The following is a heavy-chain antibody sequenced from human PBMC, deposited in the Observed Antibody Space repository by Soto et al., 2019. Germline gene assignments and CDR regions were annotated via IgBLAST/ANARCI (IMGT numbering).Heavy chain of an antibody. CDR1: GGTFSSYT. V-gene: IGHV1-69*02. J-gene: IGHJ4*02. CDR3: ASIFVVPADSSGTAMDL. CDR2: IIPILGIA. D-gene: IGHD2-2*01. Sequence: QVQLVQSGAEVKKPGSSVTVSCKASGGTFSSYTISWVRQAPGQGLEWMGRIIPILGIANYAQKFQGRVTITADKSTSTAYMELSSLRSEDTAVDDCASIFVVPADSSGTAMDLWGQGTLVTVSS.